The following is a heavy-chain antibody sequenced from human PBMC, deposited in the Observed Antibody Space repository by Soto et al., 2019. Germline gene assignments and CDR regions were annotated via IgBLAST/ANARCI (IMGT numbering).Heavy chain of an antibody. CDR2: IYWDDDK. V-gene: IGHV2-5*02. CDR1: GFSLTTSGVG. D-gene: IGHD3-3*01. CDR3: AHRVLRTVFGLVTTTAIYFDF. J-gene: IGHJ4*02. Sequence: QITLNESGPTQVKPRQTLTLTCTFSGFSLTTSGVGVGWIRQSPGKAPEWLALIYWDDDKRSSPSLKSRLTITKDTSKNQVVLTLADLAPADTATYYCAHRVLRTVFGLVTTTAIYFDFWGQGTPVAVSS.